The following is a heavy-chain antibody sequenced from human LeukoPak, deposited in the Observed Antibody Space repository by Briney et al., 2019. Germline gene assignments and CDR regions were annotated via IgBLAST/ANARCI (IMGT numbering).Heavy chain of an antibody. CDR2: SYSGGST. CDR3: ARHDGRSGGTMGALDH. Sequence: SETLSLTCTVSGGSISSGSYFWGRIRQSPGKGPEWIGSSYSGGSTYYQNPSLKSRVTISVDTSKNQFLLNVSSVTAADTAVYYCARHDGRSGGTMGALDHWGRGALVIVSS. D-gene: IGHD2-15*01. CDR1: GGSISSGSYF. J-gene: IGHJ4*02. V-gene: IGHV4-39*01.